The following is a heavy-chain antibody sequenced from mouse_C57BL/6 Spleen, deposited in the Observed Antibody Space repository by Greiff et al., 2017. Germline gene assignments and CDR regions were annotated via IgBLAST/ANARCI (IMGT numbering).Heavy chain of an antibody. CDR1: GFTFTDYY. J-gene: IGHJ2*01. V-gene: IGHV7-3*01. Sequence: EVKLMESGGGLVQPGGSLSLSCAASGFTFTDYYMSWVRQPPGKALEWLGFIRNKANGYTTEYSASVKGRFTISRDNSQSILYLQMNAQRAEDSATYYCARSTVVAPFDYWGQGTTLTVSS. D-gene: IGHD1-1*01. CDR2: IRNKANGYTT. CDR3: ARSTVVAPFDY.